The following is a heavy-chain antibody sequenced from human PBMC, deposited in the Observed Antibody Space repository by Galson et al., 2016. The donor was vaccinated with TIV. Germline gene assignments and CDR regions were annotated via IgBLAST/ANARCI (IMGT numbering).Heavy chain of an antibody. Sequence: SLRLSCAGSGFTISNAWMSWVRQAPGKGLEWVGRIKSNTDGGTTDYAAPVKGRFTISRDDSRNTVSLQMNGLKTEDTGVYYCSTPPYCGGDCWYYYYDAVDVWGQGTTVTVS. D-gene: IGHD2-21*02. J-gene: IGHJ6*02. CDR2: IKSNTDGGTT. CDR1: GFTISNAW. CDR3: STPPYCGGDCWYYYYDAVDV. V-gene: IGHV3-15*01.